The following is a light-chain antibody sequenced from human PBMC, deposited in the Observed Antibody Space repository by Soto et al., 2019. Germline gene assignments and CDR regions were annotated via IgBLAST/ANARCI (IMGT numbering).Light chain of an antibody. Sequence: DIPMTRSPSFLSASVGDRVTISCRASQSINTYLNWYQHKPGKAPKLLIYGTSDLQSGVPSRFSGGGSGTDFTLTISSLQPEDFATYYCQQSFSTLLITFGQGTRLEFK. V-gene: IGKV1-39*01. J-gene: IGKJ5*01. CDR3: QQSFSTLLIT. CDR1: QSINTY. CDR2: GTS.